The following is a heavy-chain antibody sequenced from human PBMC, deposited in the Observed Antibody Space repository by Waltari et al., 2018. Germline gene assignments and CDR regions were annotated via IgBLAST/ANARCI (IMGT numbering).Heavy chain of an antibody. CDR2: INHSGST. CDR3: ARGLRRPTGFDP. J-gene: IGHJ5*02. V-gene: IGHV4-34*01. CDR1: GGSFSGYY. Sequence: QVQLQRWGPGLLKPSETLSLPCAAYGGSFSGYYWIWFRQPPGKGLEWVGEINHSGSTNYSPSLKSRVTISVDTSENQISLKLSSVTAADTAVYYCARGLRRPTGFDPWGQGTLVTVSS.